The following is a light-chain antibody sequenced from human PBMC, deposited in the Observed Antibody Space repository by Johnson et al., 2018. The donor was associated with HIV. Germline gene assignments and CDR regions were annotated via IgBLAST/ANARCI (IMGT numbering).Light chain of an antibody. V-gene: IGLV1-51*02. J-gene: IGLJ1*01. CDR1: SSNIGNNY. CDR3: GTWDSSLRVGF. CDR2: ENN. Sequence: QSLLTQPPSVSAAPGQKVTISCSGSSSNIGNNYVSWYQQLPGTAHKLLIYENNKRPSGLPDRFSGSKSGTSATLDITGLQTGDEADYYCGTWDSSLRVGFFGTGTKVTVL.